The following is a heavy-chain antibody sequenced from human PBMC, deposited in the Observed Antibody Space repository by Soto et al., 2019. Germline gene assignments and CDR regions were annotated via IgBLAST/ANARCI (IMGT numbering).Heavy chain of an antibody. V-gene: IGHV3-7*01. CDR1: GFNFSTNW. Sequence: EVQLVESGGGLVQPGGSLRLSCAASGFNFSTNWMSWVRQAPGKGLAWVANIKQDGREKYYVDSVKGRFTISRDNAKNSLFLQMNSLKGDATAIYYCARAPWFGAFHSSHWFASWGQGTLVTVSS. CDR2: IKQDGREK. D-gene: IGHD3-10*01. CDR3: ARAPWFGAFHSSHWFAS. J-gene: IGHJ5*01.